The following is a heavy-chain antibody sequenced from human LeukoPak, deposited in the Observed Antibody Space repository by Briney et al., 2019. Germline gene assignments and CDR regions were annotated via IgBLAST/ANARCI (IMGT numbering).Heavy chain of an antibody. CDR1: GGSISSSSYY. CDR2: IYYSGST. V-gene: IGHV4-39*07. CDR3: ARDIWGVITAPFDY. Sequence: SETLSLTCTVSGGSISSSSYYWGWIRQPPGKGLEWIGSIYYSGSTYYNPSLKSRVTISVDTSKNQFSLKLSSVTAADTAVYYCARDIWGVITAPFDYWGQGTLVTVSS. D-gene: IGHD3-10*01. J-gene: IGHJ4*02.